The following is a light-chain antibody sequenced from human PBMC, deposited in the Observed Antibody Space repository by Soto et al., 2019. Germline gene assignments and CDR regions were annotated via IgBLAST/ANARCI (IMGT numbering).Light chain of an antibody. J-gene: IGKJ1*01. CDR2: LTS. V-gene: IGKV2-28*01. Sequence: DIVMTQSPISLSVTHGEPASISCRSSQSLLHRDGHTYLDWYLQKPVQSPQLLIYLTSNRASGVPDRFSGSGSGTDFTLRISSVEAEDFGVYYCMQTLKFWTFGQGTKVEIK. CDR3: MQTLKFWT. CDR1: QSLLHRDGHTY.